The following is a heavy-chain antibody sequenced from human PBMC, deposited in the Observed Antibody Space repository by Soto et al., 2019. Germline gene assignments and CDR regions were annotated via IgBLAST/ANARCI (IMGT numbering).Heavy chain of an antibody. D-gene: IGHD3-10*01. V-gene: IGHV4-31*03. J-gene: IGHJ6*02. Sequence: QVQLQESGPGLVKPSQTLSLTCTVSGGSISSGGYYWSWIRQHPGKGLEWIGYIYYSGSTYYNPSLKSRVTISVDTSNNQFCRKLSSVTAADKAVYYCARIWFGANYGMDVWGQGTTVTVSS. CDR2: IYYSGST. CDR3: ARIWFGANYGMDV. CDR1: GGSISSGGYY.